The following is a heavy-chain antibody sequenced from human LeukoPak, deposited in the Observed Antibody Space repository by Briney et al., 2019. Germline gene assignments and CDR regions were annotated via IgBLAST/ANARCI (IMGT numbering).Heavy chain of an antibody. D-gene: IGHD6-19*01. CDR3: ARDEQWLGDEGGYYYYYMDV. CDR1: GFTFSSTW. CDR2: IQPDGSEG. V-gene: IGHV3-7*01. Sequence: GGSLRLSCAASGFTFSSTWMSWVRQAPGKGLEWVGNIQPDGSEGYPVDSVKGRFTISRDNARNSLFLQMNSLRAEDTAVYYCARDEQWLGDEGGYYYYYMDVWGKGTTVTVSS. J-gene: IGHJ6*03.